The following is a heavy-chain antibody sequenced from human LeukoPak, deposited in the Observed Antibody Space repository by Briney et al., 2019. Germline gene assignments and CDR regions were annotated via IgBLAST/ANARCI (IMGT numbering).Heavy chain of an antibody. D-gene: IGHD4-17*01. CDR1: GFTFSSYW. Sequence: GGSLRLSCAASGFTFSSYWMSWVRQAPGKGLEWVANIKQDGSEKYYVDSVRGRFTISRDNAKNSLYLQMNSLRAEDTAVYYCASVYYGDYVVDYWGQGTLVTVSS. V-gene: IGHV3-7*01. CDR2: IKQDGSEK. CDR3: ASVYYGDYVVDY. J-gene: IGHJ4*02.